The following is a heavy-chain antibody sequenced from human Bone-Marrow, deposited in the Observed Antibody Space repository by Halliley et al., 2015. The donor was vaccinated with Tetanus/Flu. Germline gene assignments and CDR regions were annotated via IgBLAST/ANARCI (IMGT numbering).Heavy chain of an antibody. J-gene: IGHJ4*02. CDR1: GYSFSKYW. V-gene: IGHV5-51*01. D-gene: IGHD3-16*01. CDR2: IYPVDSDT. Sequence: EVQLVQSGAEVKKPGESLRISCQGSGYSFSKYWVAWVRQVPGRGLEWMGIIYPVDSDTRYNPSFQGQVAISVDNSINTSYLHWTSLKASDSGMYFCARYLKGALKCFDYWGQGTLVTVSS. CDR3: ARYLKGALKCFDY.